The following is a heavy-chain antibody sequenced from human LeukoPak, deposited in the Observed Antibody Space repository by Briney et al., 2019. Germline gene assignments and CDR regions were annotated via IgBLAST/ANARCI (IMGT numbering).Heavy chain of an antibody. CDR3: AREPRFYDSSGYGGFRPTYYYYYGMDV. V-gene: IGHV1-8*01. J-gene: IGHJ6*02. CDR1: GYTFTSYD. D-gene: IGHD3-22*01. Sequence: ASVKVSCKASGYTFTSYDINWVRQATGQGLEWMGWMNPNSGNTGYAQKFQGRVTMTRNTSISTAYMELSSLRSEDTAVYYCAREPRFYDSSGYGGFRPTYYYYYGMDVWGQGTTVTVSS. CDR2: MNPNSGNT.